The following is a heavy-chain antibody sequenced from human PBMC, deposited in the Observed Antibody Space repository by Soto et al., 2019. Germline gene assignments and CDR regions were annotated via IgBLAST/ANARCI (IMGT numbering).Heavy chain of an antibody. Sequence: GGSLRLSCAAYGFTFSSYAMSWVRQAPGKGLEWVSAISGSGGSTYYADSVKGRFTISRDNSKNTLYLQMNSLRAEDTAVYYCAKGSGGYSYGYSELYYFDYWGQGTLVTVSS. CDR2: ISGSGGST. CDR1: GFTFSSYA. J-gene: IGHJ4*02. V-gene: IGHV3-23*01. D-gene: IGHD5-18*01. CDR3: AKGSGGYSYGYSELYYFDY.